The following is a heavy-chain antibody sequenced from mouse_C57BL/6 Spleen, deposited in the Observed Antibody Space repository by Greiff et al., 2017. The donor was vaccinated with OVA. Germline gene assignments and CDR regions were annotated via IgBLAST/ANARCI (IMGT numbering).Heavy chain of an antibody. CDR3: AIARRPYWYFDV. V-gene: IGHV1-82*01. J-gene: IGHJ1*03. Sequence: QVQLQQSGPELVKPGASVKISCKASGYAFSSSWMNWVKQRPGKGLEWIGRIYPGDGDTNYNGKFKGKATLTADKSSSTAYMQLSSLASEDSAVYFCAIARRPYWYFDVWGTGTTVTVSS. CDR1: GYAFSSSW. CDR2: IYPGDGDT.